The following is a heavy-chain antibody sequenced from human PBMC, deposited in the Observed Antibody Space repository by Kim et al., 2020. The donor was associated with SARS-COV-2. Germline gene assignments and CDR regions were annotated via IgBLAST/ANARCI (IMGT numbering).Heavy chain of an antibody. J-gene: IGHJ5*02. D-gene: IGHD6-19*01. CDR3: ARVRSGWYRPFDP. Sequence: YAQGFTGRFVFSLDTSVSTAYLQISRLKAEDTAVYYCARVRSGWYRPFDPWGQGTLVTVSS. V-gene: IGHV7-4-1*02.